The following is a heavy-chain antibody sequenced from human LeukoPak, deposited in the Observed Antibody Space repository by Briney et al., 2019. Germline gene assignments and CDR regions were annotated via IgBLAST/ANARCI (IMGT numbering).Heavy chain of an antibody. CDR2: ISGYDGNT. D-gene: IGHD5-24*01. CDR3: ARGSGRDGYSYAFDI. V-gene: IGHV1-18*01. CDR1: GYTFTNYG. J-gene: IGHJ3*02. Sequence: ASVKVSCKASGYTFTNYGVNWVRQAPGQGLEYMRWISGYDGNTNYAQKVQGRVTMTADISTSTAYMELRSLRSDDTAVYYCARGSGRDGYSYAFDIWGQGTMVTVSS.